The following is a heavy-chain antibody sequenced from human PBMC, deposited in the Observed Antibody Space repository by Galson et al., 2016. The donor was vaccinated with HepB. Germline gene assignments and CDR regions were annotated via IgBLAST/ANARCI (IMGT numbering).Heavy chain of an antibody. Sequence: SLRLSCAASGFSFSNYGMNWVRQAPGRGLEWVSHINNIGSHIYHAESVNGRLTISRDNAKNSLYLQMNSLRVEDTAIYYCARDDDLWARRSAMDVWGQGTKVTVAS. CDR1: GFSFSNYG. J-gene: IGHJ6*02. D-gene: IGHD2-21*01. CDR2: INNIGSHI. CDR3: ARDDDLWARRSAMDV. V-gene: IGHV3-21*01.